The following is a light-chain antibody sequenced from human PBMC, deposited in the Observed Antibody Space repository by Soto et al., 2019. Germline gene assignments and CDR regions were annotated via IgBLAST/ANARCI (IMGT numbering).Light chain of an antibody. CDR3: QSYDSSLSGYV. Sequence: QSVLTQPPSVSGAPGQRVTISCTGSSSNIGAGYNVHWYQQFPGTAPKLLIYVNSNRPSGVPDRFSGSKSGTSASLAITGLQAEDEAEYYCQSYDSSLSGYVFGTGTKLTVL. J-gene: IGLJ1*01. V-gene: IGLV1-40*01. CDR1: SSNIGAGYN. CDR2: VNS.